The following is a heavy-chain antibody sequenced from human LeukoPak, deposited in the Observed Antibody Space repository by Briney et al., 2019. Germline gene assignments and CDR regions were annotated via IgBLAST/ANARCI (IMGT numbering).Heavy chain of an antibody. J-gene: IGHJ5*02. CDR1: GGSISSSSYY. D-gene: IGHD6-19*01. CDR3: AILSVAGTNWFDP. Sequence: SETLSLTCTVSGGSISSSSYYWGWLRQPPGKGLEWIGSIYYSGSTYYNPSLKSRVTISVDTSKNQFSLKLSSVTAADTAVYYCAILSVAGTNWFDPWGRGTLVTVSS. V-gene: IGHV4-39*01. CDR2: IYYSGST.